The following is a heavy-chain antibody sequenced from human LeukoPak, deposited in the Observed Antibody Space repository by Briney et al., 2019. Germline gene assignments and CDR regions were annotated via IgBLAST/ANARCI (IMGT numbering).Heavy chain of an antibody. Sequence: GGSLRLPCAASGFTFSSYSMNWVRQAPGKGLEWVSYISSSISTRYYADSVKGRFTISRDNVKNSLYLQMNSLRAEDTAVYYYASASGDWGQGTLVTVSS. CDR2: ISSSISTR. V-gene: IGHV3-48*01. J-gene: IGHJ4*02. D-gene: IGHD3-3*01. CDR1: GFTFSSYS. CDR3: ASASGD.